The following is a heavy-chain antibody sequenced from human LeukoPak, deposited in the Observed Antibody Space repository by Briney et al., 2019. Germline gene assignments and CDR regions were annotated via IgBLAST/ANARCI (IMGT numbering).Heavy chain of an antibody. CDR3: ATNRTGELLREANWFDP. V-gene: IGHV1-24*01. CDR2: FYPEDGET. Sequence: ASVKVSCKVSGYTLTELSMHWVRQAPGKGLEWMGGFYPEDGETISAQKFQGRVTMTEDTSTDTAYMAMSSLRSEDTAVYYCATNRTGELLREANWFDPWGQGTLVTVSS. CDR1: GYTLTELS. D-gene: IGHD1-26*01. J-gene: IGHJ5*02.